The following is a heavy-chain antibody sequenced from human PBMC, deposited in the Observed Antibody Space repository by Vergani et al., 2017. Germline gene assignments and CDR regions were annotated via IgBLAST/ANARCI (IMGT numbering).Heavy chain of an antibody. D-gene: IGHD2-15*01. CDR2: INPSGGST. V-gene: IGHV1-46*01. CDR1: GYTFTSYY. Sequence: QVQLVQSGAEVKKPGASVKVSCKASGYTFTSYYMHWVRQAPGQGLEWMGIINPSGGSTSYAQKFQGRVTMTRDTSTSTVYMELSSLRSEDTAVYYCAKIPLYCSGGSCRDRMDVWGQGTTVTVSS. J-gene: IGHJ6*02. CDR3: AKIPLYCSGGSCRDRMDV.